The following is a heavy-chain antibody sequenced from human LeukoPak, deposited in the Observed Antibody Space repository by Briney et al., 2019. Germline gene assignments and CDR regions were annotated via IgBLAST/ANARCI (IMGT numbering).Heavy chain of an antibody. CDR1: GYTFTNFG. D-gene: IGHD3-3*01. CDR3: ARALGVAPEYFQH. Sequence: ASVKVSCKTSGYTFTNFGINWVRQAPGQGLEWMGWISTYNGNTNYAQKLQGRVTMTTDTSTSTAYMELRSLRSDDTAVYYCARALGVAPEYFQHWGQGTLVTVSS. J-gene: IGHJ1*01. CDR2: ISTYNGNT. V-gene: IGHV1-18*01.